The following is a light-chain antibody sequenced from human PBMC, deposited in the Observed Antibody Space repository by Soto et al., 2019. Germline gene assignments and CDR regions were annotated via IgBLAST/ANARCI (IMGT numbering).Light chain of an antibody. CDR3: QQRSNWPPEVT. V-gene: IGKV3-11*01. J-gene: IGKJ4*01. Sequence: EIVLTQSPATLSLSPGERATLSCRASQSVSSYLAWYQQKPGQAPRLLIYDASNRATGIPARFRGSGSGTDFTLTISSLEPEDFAVYYCQQRSNWPPEVTFGGGTKVEIK. CDR2: DAS. CDR1: QSVSSY.